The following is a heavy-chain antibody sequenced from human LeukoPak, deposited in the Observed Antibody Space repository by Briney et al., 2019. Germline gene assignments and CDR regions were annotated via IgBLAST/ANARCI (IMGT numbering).Heavy chain of an antibody. Sequence: GGSLRLSCAASGFTLSSYAMHWVRQAPGKGLEWVAVISYDGSNKYYADSVKGRFTISRDNSKNTLYLQMNSLRAEDTAVYYCARDLAVLYDSSGYSFDPWGQGALVTVSS. D-gene: IGHD3-22*01. CDR3: ARDLAVLYDSSGYSFDP. CDR1: GFTLSSYA. J-gene: IGHJ5*02. CDR2: ISYDGSNK. V-gene: IGHV3-30-3*01.